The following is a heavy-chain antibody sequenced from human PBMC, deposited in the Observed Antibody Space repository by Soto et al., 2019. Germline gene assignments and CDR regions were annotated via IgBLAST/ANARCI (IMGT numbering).Heavy chain of an antibody. J-gene: IGHJ5*02. CDR2: INHSGST. CDR1: GGSFSGYY. CDR3: AIGHYDYVWGSSRFDP. Sequence: QVQLQQWGAGLLKPSETLSLTCAVYGGSFSGYYWSWIRQPPGKGLEWIGEINHSGSTNYNPSLKSRVTISVDTSKNQFSLKLSSVTAADTAVYYCAIGHYDYVWGSSRFDPWGQGTLVTVSS. D-gene: IGHD3-16*01. V-gene: IGHV4-34*01.